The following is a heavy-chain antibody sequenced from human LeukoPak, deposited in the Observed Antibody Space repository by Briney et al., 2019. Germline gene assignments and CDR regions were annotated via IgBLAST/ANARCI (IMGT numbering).Heavy chain of an antibody. D-gene: IGHD6-19*01. Sequence: GASVKVSCKASGGTFSSYAISWVRQAPGQGLEWMGGIIPIFGTANYAQKFQGRVTITADESTSTAYMELSSLRSEDTAVYYCASRPFQWLVPLHFQHWGQGTLVTVSS. CDR3: ASRPFQWLVPLHFQH. V-gene: IGHV1-69*13. CDR2: IIPIFGTA. CDR1: GGTFSSYA. J-gene: IGHJ1*01.